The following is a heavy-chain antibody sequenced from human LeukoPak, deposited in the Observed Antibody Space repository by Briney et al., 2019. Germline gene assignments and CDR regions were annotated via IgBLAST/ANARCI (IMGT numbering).Heavy chain of an antibody. Sequence: GGSLSLSCAASGFTFSSYAMSWVRQAPGKGVEWVSAISGSGGSTYYADSVKGRLTISRDNSKNTLYLQMNSLRAEDTAVYYCAKDREVYVQNWFDPWGQGTLVTVSS. D-gene: IGHD2-8*01. CDR2: ISGSGGST. CDR3: AKDREVYVQNWFDP. CDR1: GFTFSSYA. V-gene: IGHV3-23*01. J-gene: IGHJ5*02.